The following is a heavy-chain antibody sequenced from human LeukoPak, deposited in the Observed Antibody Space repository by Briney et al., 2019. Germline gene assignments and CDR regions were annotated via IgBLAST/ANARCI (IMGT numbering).Heavy chain of an antibody. CDR2: FDPEYGET. J-gene: IGHJ5*02. D-gene: IGHD4-11*01. CDR1: GNTLTELS. V-gene: IGHV1-24*01. Sequence: ASVKVSCKVSGNTLTELSMHWVRQVPGKGLEWMGGFDPEYGETIYAQKFQGRVTITRNTSISTAYMELSSLRSEDTAVYYCAREEGHYSNYINWFDPWGQGTLVTVSS. CDR3: AREEGHYSNYINWFDP.